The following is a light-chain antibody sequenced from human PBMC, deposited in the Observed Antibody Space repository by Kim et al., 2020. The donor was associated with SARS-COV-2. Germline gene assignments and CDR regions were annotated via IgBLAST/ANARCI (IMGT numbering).Light chain of an antibody. Sequence: DIQMTQSPSTLSASVGDRVTITCRASQSISSWLAWYQQKPGKAPKLLIYDASSLESGVPSRFSCSGSGTEFTLTISSLQPDDFATYYCQQYNSYGFGQGTKLEI. CDR1: QSISSW. CDR2: DAS. V-gene: IGKV1-5*01. CDR3: QQYNSYG. J-gene: IGKJ2*03.